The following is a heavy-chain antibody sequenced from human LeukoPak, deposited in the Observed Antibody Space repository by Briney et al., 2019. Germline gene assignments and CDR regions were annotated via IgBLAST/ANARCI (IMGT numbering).Heavy chain of an antibody. D-gene: IGHD2-15*01. CDR3: ARVRGYCSGGSCSLTVPRFDP. J-gene: IGHJ5*02. CDR2: IYTSGST. CDR1: GGSISSYY. V-gene: IGHV4-4*07. Sequence: SETLSLTCTVSGGSISSYYWSWIRQPAGKGLEWIGRIYTSGSTNYNPSLKSRVTMSVDTSKNQFSLKLSSVTADDTAVYYCARVRGYCSGGSCSLTVPRFDPWGQGTLVTVSS.